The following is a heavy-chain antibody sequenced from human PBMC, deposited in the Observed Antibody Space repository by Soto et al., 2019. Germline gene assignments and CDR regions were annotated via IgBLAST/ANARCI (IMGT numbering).Heavy chain of an antibody. D-gene: IGHD5-18*01. CDR3: ARQSARYSFGDVDH. CDR1: GYTFTSYW. Sequence: PGESLKISCKGSGYTFTSYWIGCVRQMHGKGLEWVGVIYPGDSDTRYSPSFRGQVTISADTSISTVYLQWRTLEASDTAIYYCARQSARYSFGDVDHWGQGSLVTVSS. V-gene: IGHV5-51*01. J-gene: IGHJ4*02. CDR2: IYPGDSDT.